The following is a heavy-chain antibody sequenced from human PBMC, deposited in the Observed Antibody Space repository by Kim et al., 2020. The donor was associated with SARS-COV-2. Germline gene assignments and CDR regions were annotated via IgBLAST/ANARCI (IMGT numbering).Heavy chain of an antibody. Sequence: GGSLRLSCAASGFTFSNAWMSWVRQAPGKGLEWVGRIKSKTDGGTTDYAAPVKGRFTISRDDSKNTLYLQMNSLKTEDTAVYYCTAQALYDDFWSGYWYYYYYYGMDVWGQGTTVTVSS. V-gene: IGHV3-15*01. D-gene: IGHD3-3*01. CDR3: TAQALYDDFWSGYWYYYYYYGMDV. CDR1: GFTFSNAW. CDR2: IKSKTDGGTT. J-gene: IGHJ6*02.